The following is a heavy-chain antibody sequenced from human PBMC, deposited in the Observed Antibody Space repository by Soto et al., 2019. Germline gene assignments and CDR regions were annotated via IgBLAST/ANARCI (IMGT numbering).Heavy chain of an antibody. D-gene: IGHD3-3*01. CDR2: IYYSGST. Sequence: PSETLSLTCTVSGGSMSSSNYYWGWIRQPPGKGLEWIGSIYYSGSTYYNPSLKSRVTISVDRSKNQFSLKLSSVTAADTAVYYCARGTLRYYDFWSGIDGRGDWFDPWGQGTLVTVSS. CDR3: ARGTLRYYDFWSGIDGRGDWFDP. CDR1: GGSMSSSNYY. J-gene: IGHJ5*02. V-gene: IGHV4-39*07.